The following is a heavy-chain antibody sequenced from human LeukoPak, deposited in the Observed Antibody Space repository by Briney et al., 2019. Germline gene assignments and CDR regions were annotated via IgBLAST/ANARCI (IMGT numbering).Heavy chain of an antibody. CDR3: ARERWGGHEY. J-gene: IGHJ4*02. Sequence: PSETLSLTCAVYGGSFSGYYWSWIRQPPGKGLEWIGEINHSGGTKYNPSLKSRVTISVDTSKNQFSLKLSSVTAADTAVYYCARERWGGHEYWGQGILVTVSS. V-gene: IGHV4-34*01. D-gene: IGHD7-27*01. CDR1: GGSFSGYY. CDR2: INHSGGT.